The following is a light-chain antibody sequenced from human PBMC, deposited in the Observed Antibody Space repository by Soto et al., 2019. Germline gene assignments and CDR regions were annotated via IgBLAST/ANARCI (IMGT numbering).Light chain of an antibody. CDR2: DVS. CDR1: SSDVGGYNY. Sequence: QSVLTQPRSVSVSPGQSVTISCTGSSSDVGGYNYVSWYQQHPGKAHKLMIYDVSKRPSGVPDRFSCSKSGNTASLTISWLQGEDEADYYCCSYAGSYTWVFGGGTKLTVL. J-gene: IGLJ2*01. CDR3: CSYAGSYTWV. V-gene: IGLV2-11*01.